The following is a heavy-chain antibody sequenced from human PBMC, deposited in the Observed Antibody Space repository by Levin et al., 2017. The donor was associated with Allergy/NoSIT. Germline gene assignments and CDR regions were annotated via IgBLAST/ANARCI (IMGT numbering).Heavy chain of an antibody. D-gene: IGHD3-22*01. CDR1: GGSFTSST. V-gene: IGHV1-69*04. Sequence: PEASVKVSCKASGGSFTSSTLSWVRQAPGQGLEWVGRVIPLLGVPDYAQKFQGRVTISADTSTTTVYMELSSLRSEDTAMYFCARERGDFYDSSTFHSNFDYWGQGTLVTVSS. J-gene: IGHJ4*02. CDR2: VIPLLGVP. CDR3: ARERGDFYDSSTFHSNFDY.